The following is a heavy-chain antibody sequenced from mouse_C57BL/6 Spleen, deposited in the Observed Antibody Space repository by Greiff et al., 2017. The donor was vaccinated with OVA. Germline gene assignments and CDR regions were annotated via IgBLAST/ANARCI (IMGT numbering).Heavy chain of an antibody. CDR3: ARSGDGIYYAMDY. V-gene: IGHV1-82*01. CDR2: IYPGDGDT. Sequence: QVQLQQSGPELVKPGASVKISCKASGYAFSSSWMNWVKQRPGKGLEWIGRIYPGDGDTNYNGKFKGKATLTADKSSSTAYMQLSSLTSEDSAVYFCARSGDGIYYAMDYWGQGTSVTVSA. D-gene: IGHD2-1*01. CDR1: GYAFSSSW. J-gene: IGHJ4*01.